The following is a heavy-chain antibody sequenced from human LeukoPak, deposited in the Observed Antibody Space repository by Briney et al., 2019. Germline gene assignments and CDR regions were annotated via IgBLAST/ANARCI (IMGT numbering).Heavy chain of an antibody. D-gene: IGHD5-24*01. CDR3: ARDQSPVEMATMPDY. CDR2: ISGSGGST. Sequence: PGGSLRLSCAASGFTFSSYAMSWVRQAPGKGLEWVSAISGSGGSTYYADSVKGRFTISRDNSKNTLYLQMNSLRAEVTAVYYCARDQSPVEMATMPDYWGQGTLVTVSS. V-gene: IGHV3-23*01. J-gene: IGHJ4*02. CDR1: GFTFSSYA.